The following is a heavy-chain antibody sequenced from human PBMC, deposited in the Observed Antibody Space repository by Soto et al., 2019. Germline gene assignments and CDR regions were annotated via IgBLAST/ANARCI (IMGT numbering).Heavy chain of an antibody. CDR1: GFTFDDYA. D-gene: IGHD6-13*01. CDR3: AKVANIAAAEYYFDY. J-gene: IGHJ4*02. CDR2: ISWNSGSI. Sequence: PGGSLRLSCAASGFTFDDYAMHWVRQAPGKGLEWVSGISWNSGSIGYADSVKGRFTISRGNAKNSLYLQMNSLRAEDTALYYCAKVANIAAAEYYFDYWGQGTLVTVSS. V-gene: IGHV3-9*01.